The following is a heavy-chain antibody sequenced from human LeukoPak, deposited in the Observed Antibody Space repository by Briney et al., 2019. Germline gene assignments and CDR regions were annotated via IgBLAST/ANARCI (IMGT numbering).Heavy chain of an antibody. CDR3: AREGGIVVAGTWGRNSYYMDV. D-gene: IGHD6-19*01. V-gene: IGHV4-38-2*02. CDR1: GYSITSGYY. J-gene: IGHJ6*03. Sequence: SETLSLTCIVSGYSITSGYYWGWIRQPPGKGLEWIGSIYHSGDTYYNPSLKSRVTISVDTSKNQFSLKLSSVTAADTAVYYCAREGGIVVAGTWGRNSYYMDVWGKGTTVTVSS. CDR2: IYHSGDT.